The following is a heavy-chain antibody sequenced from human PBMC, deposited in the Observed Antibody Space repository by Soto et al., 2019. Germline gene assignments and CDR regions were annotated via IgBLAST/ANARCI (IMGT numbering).Heavy chain of an antibody. CDR2: INAGNGNT. Sequence: QVQLVQSGAEEKKPGASVKVSCKASGYTFTKYAMHWVRQAPGQSLEWMGWINAGNGNTKYSQKFQGRVTITRDTSASPAYMELSSRRSEYTAVYYCAREQWLGVDYWGQGTLVTVSS. CDR1: GYTFTKYA. J-gene: IGHJ4*02. D-gene: IGHD6-19*01. CDR3: AREQWLGVDY. V-gene: IGHV1-3*05.